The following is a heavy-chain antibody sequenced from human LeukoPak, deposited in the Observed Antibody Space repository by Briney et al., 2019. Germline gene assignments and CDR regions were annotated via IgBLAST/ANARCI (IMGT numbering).Heavy chain of an antibody. D-gene: IGHD1-26*01. V-gene: IGHV4-34*01. CDR2: INHSGST. CDR3: ARGRVGKGLFDY. Sequence: PSETLSLTCAVYGGSFSGYYWSWIRQPPGKGLEWIGEINHSGSTNYNPSLKSRVTISVDTSKNQFSLKLSSVTAADTAVYYCARGRVGKGLFDYWGQGTLVTVSS. CDR1: GGSFSGYY. J-gene: IGHJ4*02.